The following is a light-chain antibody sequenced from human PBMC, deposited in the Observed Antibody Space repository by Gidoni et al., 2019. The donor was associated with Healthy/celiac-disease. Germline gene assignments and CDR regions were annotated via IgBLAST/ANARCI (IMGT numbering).Light chain of an antibody. CDR1: QSVSSRY. CDR2: GAS. Sequence: IVLTQSPGTLSLSPGERATSACRASQSVSSRYLAWYQQKPGQAPRLLIYGASSRATGIPDRFSGSGSGTDFTLTISRLEPEDFAVYYCQQYGSSPMYTFGQGTKLEIK. J-gene: IGKJ2*01. V-gene: IGKV3-20*01. CDR3: QQYGSSPMYT.